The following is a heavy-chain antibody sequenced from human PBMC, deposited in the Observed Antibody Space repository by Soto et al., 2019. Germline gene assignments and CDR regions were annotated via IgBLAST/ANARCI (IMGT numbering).Heavy chain of an antibody. J-gene: IGHJ6*02. CDR2: INPSGGST. Sequence: GASVKVSCKASGYTFTSYYMHWVRQAPGQGLEWMGIINPSGGSTSYAQKFQGRVTMTRDTSTSTVYMELSSLRSEDTAVYYCARADRPQSEPYYYYGMDVWGQGTTVSVSS. V-gene: IGHV1-46*01. CDR1: GYTFTSYY. CDR3: ARADRPQSEPYYYYGMDV.